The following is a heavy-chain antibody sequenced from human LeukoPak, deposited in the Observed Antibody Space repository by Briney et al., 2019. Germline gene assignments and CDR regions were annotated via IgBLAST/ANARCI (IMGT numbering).Heavy chain of an antibody. D-gene: IGHD6-13*01. V-gene: IGHV3-9*01. J-gene: IGHJ4*02. CDR3: AKDLGYSSSWSDY. Sequence: GRSLRLSCAVSGFTFDDYAMHWVRQAPGKGLEWVSGISWNSGSIGYADSVKGRFTISRDNAKNSLYLQMNSLRAEDTALYYCAKDLGYSSSWSDYWGQGTLVTVSS. CDR2: ISWNSGSI. CDR1: GFTFDDYA.